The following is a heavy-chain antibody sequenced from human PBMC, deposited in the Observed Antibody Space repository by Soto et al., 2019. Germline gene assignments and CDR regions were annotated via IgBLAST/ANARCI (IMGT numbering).Heavy chain of an antibody. Sequence: QVQLQQWGAGLLKPSETLSLTCAVYGGSFSGYYWSWIRQPPGKGPEWIGEINHSGSTNYNPSLKSRVTISVDTSKNQFSLKLSSVTAADTAVYYCARGRWLRSSFDYWGQGTLVTVSS. D-gene: IGHD5-12*01. V-gene: IGHV4-34*01. CDR2: INHSGST. J-gene: IGHJ4*02. CDR3: ARGRWLRSSFDY. CDR1: GGSFSGYY.